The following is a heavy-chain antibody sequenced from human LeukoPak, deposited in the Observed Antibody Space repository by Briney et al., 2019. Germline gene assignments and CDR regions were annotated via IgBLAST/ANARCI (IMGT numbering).Heavy chain of an antibody. V-gene: IGHV3-53*01. D-gene: IGHD5-12*01. J-gene: IGHJ4*02. CDR2: IYNDGSRT. CDR1: GFTVTSNY. Sequence: LAGGSLRLSCAASGFTVTSNYMSWVRQAPGKGLEWVSLIYNDGSRTYYADSVRGRFTISRDTSEGTVYLQMDRLRPEDTAVYYCATDGYHYFDYWGQGTLVTVSS. CDR3: ATDGYHYFDY.